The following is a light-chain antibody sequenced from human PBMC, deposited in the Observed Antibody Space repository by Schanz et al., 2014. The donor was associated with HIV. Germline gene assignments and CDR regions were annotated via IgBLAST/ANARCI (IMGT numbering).Light chain of an antibody. CDR2: TAS. J-gene: IGKJ3*01. V-gene: IGKV1-39*01. CDR3: QQSYTTPRT. Sequence: DIQMTQSPSSLSASVGARVTITCRTSQSITNYLNWYQQKPGKDPKLLIYTASSLQSGVPSRFSGSGSGTEFSLTISNLQPEDFATYYCQQSYTTPRTFGPGTKVDI. CDR1: QSITNY.